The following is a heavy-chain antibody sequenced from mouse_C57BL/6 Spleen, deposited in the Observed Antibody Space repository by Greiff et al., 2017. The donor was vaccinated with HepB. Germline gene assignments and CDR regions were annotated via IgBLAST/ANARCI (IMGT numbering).Heavy chain of an antibody. CDR1: GFNIKDYY. CDR2: IDPEDGET. CDR3: ARWYDGSSRYFDV. Sequence: VQLQQSGAELVKPGASVKLSCTASGFNIKDYYMHWVKQRTEQGLEWIGRIDPEDGETKYAQKFQGKATITADTSSNTAYLQLSSLTSEDTAVYYCARWYDGSSRYFDVWGTGTTVTVSS. D-gene: IGHD1-1*01. V-gene: IGHV14-2*01. J-gene: IGHJ1*03.